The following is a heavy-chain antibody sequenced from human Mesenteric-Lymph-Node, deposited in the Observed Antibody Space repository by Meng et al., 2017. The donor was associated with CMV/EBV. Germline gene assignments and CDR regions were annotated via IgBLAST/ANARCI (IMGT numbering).Heavy chain of an antibody. CDR1: GHTFSSHG. V-gene: IGHV1-69*04. Sequence: SVKVSCKASGHTFSSHGLSWVRQAPGQGLEWMGRIIPILGIANYAQKFQGRVTITADKSTSTAYMELSSLRSEDTAVYYCARDSKPALQFLGLDYYYYGMDVWGQGTTVTVSS. J-gene: IGHJ6*02. CDR3: ARDSKPALQFLGLDYYYYGMDV. D-gene: IGHD4-11*01. CDR2: IIPILGIA.